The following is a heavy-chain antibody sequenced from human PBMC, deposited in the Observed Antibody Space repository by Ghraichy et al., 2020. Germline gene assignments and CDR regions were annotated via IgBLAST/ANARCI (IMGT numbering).Heavy chain of an antibody. CDR1: GFTLSKYS. CDR2: IHTSGSDK. Sequence: GGSLRLSCAASGFTLSKYSMNWVRQAPGKGLEWLSYIHTSGSDKYDADSVKGRFTVSRDNAKNSLFLQMNSLRDEDTAVYYCARAELRGGAPFGMDIWGQGTTVTVSS. J-gene: IGHJ6*02. CDR3: ARAELRGGAPFGMDI. D-gene: IGHD1-26*01. V-gene: IGHV3-48*02.